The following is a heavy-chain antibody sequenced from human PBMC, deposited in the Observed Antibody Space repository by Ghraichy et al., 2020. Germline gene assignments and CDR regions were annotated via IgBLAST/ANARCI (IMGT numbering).Heavy chain of an antibody. CDR3: AKWHQPLQLGVYYYYYGMDV. CDR2: ISGSGGST. D-gene: IGHD3-16*01. J-gene: IGHJ6*02. Sequence: GGSLRLSCAASGFTFSSYAMSWVRQAPGKGLEWVSAISGSGGSTYYADSVKGRFTISRDNSKNTLYLQMNSLRAEDTAVYYCAKWHQPLQLGVYYYYYGMDVWGQGTTVTVSS. CDR1: GFTFSSYA. V-gene: IGHV3-23*01.